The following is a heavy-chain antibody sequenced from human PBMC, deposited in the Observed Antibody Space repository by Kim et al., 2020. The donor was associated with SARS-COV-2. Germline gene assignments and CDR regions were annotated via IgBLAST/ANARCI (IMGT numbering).Heavy chain of an antibody. V-gene: IGHV4-61*01. J-gene: IGHJ4*02. CDR1: GGSVSSGSYY. D-gene: IGHD3-16*01. CDR2: IYYSGST. CDR3: ARSRRVGFFDY. Sequence: SETLSLTCTVSGGSVSSGSYYWSWIRQPPGKGLEWIGYIYYSGSTNYNPYLKSRVTISVDTSKNQFSLKLSSVTAADTAVYYCARSRRVGFFDYWGQGTLVTVSS.